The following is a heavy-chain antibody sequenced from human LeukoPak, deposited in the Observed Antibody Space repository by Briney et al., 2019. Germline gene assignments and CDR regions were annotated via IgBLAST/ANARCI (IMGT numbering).Heavy chain of an antibody. CDR2: IIPIFGTA. J-gene: IGHJ6*04. CDR3: ARGGYDILTGYPQSDYYYSMDV. V-gene: IGHV1-69*06. Sequence: ASVKVSCKASGGTFSSYAISWVRQAPGQGLEWMGGIIPIFGTANYAQKFQGRVTITADKSTSTAYMELSSLRSEDTAVYYCARGGYDILTGYPQSDYYYSMDVWGKGTTVTVSS. CDR1: GGTFSSYA. D-gene: IGHD3-9*01.